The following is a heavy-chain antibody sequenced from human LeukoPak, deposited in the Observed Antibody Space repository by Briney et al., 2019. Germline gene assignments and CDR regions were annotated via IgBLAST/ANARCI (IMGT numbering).Heavy chain of an antibody. D-gene: IGHD1-26*01. J-gene: IGHJ4*02. V-gene: IGHV4-4*07. CDR1: GGSVTSYY. CDR3: ARDPFGSSLDY. CDR2: IYSSGDT. Sequence: SETLSLTCTVSGGSVTSYYCNWTRQPAGKGLEWIGRIYSSGDTNYSPSLKSRITMSVDTSKNQFSLNLSSVTAADTAVYYCARDPFGSSLDYWGQGTLVTVSS.